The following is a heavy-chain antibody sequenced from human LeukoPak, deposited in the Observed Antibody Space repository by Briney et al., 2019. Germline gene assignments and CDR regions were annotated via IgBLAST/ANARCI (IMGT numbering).Heavy chain of an antibody. CDR3: ARDGGYCSSTSCYVPRY. CDR1: GGTFSSYA. Sequence: GSSVKVSCKASGGTFSSYAISWVRQAPGQGLEWMGGIIPIFGTANYAQEFQGRVTITADESTSTAYMELSSLRSEDTAVYYCARDGGYCSSTSCYVPRYWSQGTLVTVSS. CDR2: IIPIFGTA. V-gene: IGHV1-69*01. D-gene: IGHD2-2*01. J-gene: IGHJ4*02.